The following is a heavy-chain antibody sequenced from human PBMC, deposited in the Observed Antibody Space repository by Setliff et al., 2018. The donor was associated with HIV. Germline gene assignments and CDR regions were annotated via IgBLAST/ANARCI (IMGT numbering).Heavy chain of an antibody. CDR3: ARDSSTGWLSVDY. CDR1: GYTFNSYY. J-gene: IGHJ4*02. V-gene: IGHV1-46*02. D-gene: IGHD6-19*01. Sequence: EASVKVSCKASGYTFNSYYMHWVRQAPGQGLEWMGLVNPSGNNAHYAQKFQGRVIMTRDTSTSALYLEVSSLISEDTAVYYCARDSSTGWLSVDYWGQGTLVTVSS. CDR2: VNPSGNNA.